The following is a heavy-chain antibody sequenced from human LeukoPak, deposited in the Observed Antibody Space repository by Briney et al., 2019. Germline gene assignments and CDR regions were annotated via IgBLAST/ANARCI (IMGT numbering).Heavy chain of an antibody. J-gene: IGHJ6*03. V-gene: IGHV5-51*01. CDR1: GYSFTTYW. D-gene: IGHD5-18*01. CDR3: ARRAYSYGYMNPYGYYYYYMDV. CDR2: IYPGDSDT. Sequence: GESLKISCKGSGYSFTTYWIGWVRQMPGKGLEWMGIIYPGDSDTRYSPSFQGQVTISADKSSSSAYLQWSSLKASDTAIYYCARRAYSYGYMNPYGYYYYYMDVWGKGTTVTVSS.